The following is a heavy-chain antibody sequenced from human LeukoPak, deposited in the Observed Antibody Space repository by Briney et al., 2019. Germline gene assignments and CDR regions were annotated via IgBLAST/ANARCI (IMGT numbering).Heavy chain of an antibody. J-gene: IGHJ4*02. V-gene: IGHV3-23*01. CDR2: ISGSGGNT. D-gene: IGHD3-22*01. CDR1: GFTFDSYA. CDR3: AKEGRKGPPYYYDKNGAAY. Sequence: PGGSLRLSCAASGFTFDSYAMSWVRQAPEKGLEWVSAISGSGGNTYYADSVKGRFTISRDNSRHTVYLQMDRLRVEDTAVYFCAKEGRKGPPYYYDKNGAAYWGQGTQLTVSS.